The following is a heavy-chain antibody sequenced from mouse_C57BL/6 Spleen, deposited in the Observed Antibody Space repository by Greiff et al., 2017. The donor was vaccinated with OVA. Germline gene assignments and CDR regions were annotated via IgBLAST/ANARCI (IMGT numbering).Heavy chain of an antibody. Sequence: EVKLVESGGDLVKPGGSLKLSCAASGFTFSSYGMSWVRQTPDKRLEWVATISSGGSYTYYPDSVKGRFTISRDNAKNTLYLQMSSLKSEDTAMYYCASLSSSYRFDVWGTGTTVTVSS. CDR3: ASLSSSYRFDV. CDR2: ISSGGSYT. CDR1: GFTFSSYG. J-gene: IGHJ1*03. D-gene: IGHD1-1*01. V-gene: IGHV5-6*02.